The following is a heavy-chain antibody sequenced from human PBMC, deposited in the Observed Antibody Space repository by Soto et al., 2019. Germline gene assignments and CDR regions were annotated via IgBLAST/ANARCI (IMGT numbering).Heavy chain of an antibody. CDR1: GFTFSSYA. D-gene: IGHD5-12*01. V-gene: IGHV3-23*01. J-gene: IGHJ4*02. Sequence: GSLRLSCAASGFTFSSYAMSWVRQAPGKGLEWVSAISGSGGSTYYADSVKGRFTISRDNSKNTLYLQMNSLRAEDTAVYYCAKDRLDNSGYDYFSTSYFDYWGQGTLVTVSS. CDR2: ISGSGGST. CDR3: AKDRLDNSGYDYFSTSYFDY.